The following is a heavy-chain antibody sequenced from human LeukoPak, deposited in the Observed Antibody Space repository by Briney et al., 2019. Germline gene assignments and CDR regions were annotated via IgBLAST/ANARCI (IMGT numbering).Heavy chain of an antibody. V-gene: IGHV3-48*03. CDR2: ISSSGSTI. Sequence: GGSLRLSCAASGFTFSSYEMNWVRQAPGKGLEWVSYISSSGSTIYYADSVKGRFTISRDNAKNFLYLQMNSLRAEDTALYYCAKDSVVRGSYYYMDVWGKGTTVTISS. CDR1: GFTFSSYE. CDR3: AKDSVVRGSYYYMDV. J-gene: IGHJ6*03. D-gene: IGHD3-10*01.